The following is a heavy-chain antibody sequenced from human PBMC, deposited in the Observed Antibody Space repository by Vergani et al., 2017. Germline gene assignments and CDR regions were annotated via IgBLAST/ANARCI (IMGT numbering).Heavy chain of an antibody. Sequence: QVHLQQRGAGVLKPSETLSLTCGVIGGSLSGYFWSGIRQSPGRELEWIGEITAIGSAKYSPSATSRVTISVDTSRGEFTLTVTSVTAADTGLYFCASRRPRLNLGSKSNAGTFDSWGQGTLVTVSS. V-gene: IGHV4-34*02. J-gene: IGHJ4*02. CDR1: GGSLSGYF. D-gene: IGHD3-10*01. CDR3: ASRRPRLNLGSKSNAGTFDS. CDR2: ITAIGSA.